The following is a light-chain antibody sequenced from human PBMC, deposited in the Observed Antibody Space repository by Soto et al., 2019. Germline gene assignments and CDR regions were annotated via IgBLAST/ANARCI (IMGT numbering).Light chain of an antibody. J-gene: IGKJ1*01. CDR2: GAS. CDR1: QSVDSRF. V-gene: IGKV3-20*01. CDR3: QQYDSSVT. Sequence: EIVLTQSPGSLSLSPGERATLSCRASQSVDSRFFAWYQQRPGQAPRLLIYGASRRATGIPDRFTGSGSGTYFTLTISVLEPEDFALYYCQQYDSSVTFGLGTKVEIK.